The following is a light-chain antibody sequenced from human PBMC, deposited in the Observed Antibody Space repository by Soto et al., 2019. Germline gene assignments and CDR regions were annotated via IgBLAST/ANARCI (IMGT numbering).Light chain of an antibody. CDR1: QSISDT. Sequence: EIVMTQSPATLSVSPGGRATLSCRASQSISDTLAWYQQKPGQAPRLLIHGASTRATGFPARFSGSGSGTDFTLTISSLQSEDFAVYYCQQYNNWPWTFGQGTK. V-gene: IGKV3-15*01. CDR2: GAS. J-gene: IGKJ1*01. CDR3: QQYNNWPWT.